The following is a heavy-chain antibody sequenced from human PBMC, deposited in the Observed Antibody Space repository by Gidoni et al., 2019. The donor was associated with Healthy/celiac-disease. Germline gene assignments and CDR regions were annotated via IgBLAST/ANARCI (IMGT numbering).Heavy chain of an antibody. CDR2: ISSSSSYI. Sequence: EVQLVESGGGLVKPGGSLRLACAASGFTFSSYSTNWVRQAPGKGLEWVSSISSSSSYIYYADSVKGRFTISRDNAKNSLYLQMNSLRAEDTAVYYCARGGDYYDSSGYYYDGYYFDYWGQGTLVTVSS. CDR1: GFTFSSYS. D-gene: IGHD3-22*01. CDR3: ARGGDYYDSSGYYYDGYYFDY. V-gene: IGHV3-21*01. J-gene: IGHJ4*02.